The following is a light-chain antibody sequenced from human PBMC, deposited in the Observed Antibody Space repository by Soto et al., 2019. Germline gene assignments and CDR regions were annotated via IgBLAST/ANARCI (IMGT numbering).Light chain of an antibody. V-gene: IGKV3-20*01. CDR3: QQYGSSPWT. CDR1: QSVSSSY. Sequence: IVLTQAPGTLSLSPGERATLSCRASQSVSSSYLAWYQQKPGQAPRPLIYGASSRAIGIPDRFGGSGSGTDFTLTISRLEPEDFAVYYCQQYGSSPWTFGQGTKV. CDR2: GAS. J-gene: IGKJ1*01.